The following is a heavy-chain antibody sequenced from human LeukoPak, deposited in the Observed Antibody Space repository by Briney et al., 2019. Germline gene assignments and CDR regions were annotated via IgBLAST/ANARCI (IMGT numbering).Heavy chain of an antibody. CDR2: MNPNSGNT. CDR3: ARGPNYYDSSGLFYYYYMDV. D-gene: IGHD3-22*01. Sequence: GASVKVSCKASGYTFTSYDINWVRQATGQGLEWMGWMNPNSGNTGYAQKFQGRVTITRNTSISTAYMELSSLRSEDTAVYYCARGPNYYDSSGLFYYYYMDVWGKGTTVTVSS. CDR1: GYTFTSYD. J-gene: IGHJ6*03. V-gene: IGHV1-8*03.